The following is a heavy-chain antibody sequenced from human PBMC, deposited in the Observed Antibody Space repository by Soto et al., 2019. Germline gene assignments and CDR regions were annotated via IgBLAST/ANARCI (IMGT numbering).Heavy chain of an antibody. Sequence: ASVKVSCKASGGTFSSYTISWVRQAPGQGLEWMGRIIPILGIANYAQKFQGRVTITADKSTSTAYMELSSLRSEDTAVYYCASGGGSGSYYSDYWGQGTLVTVSS. D-gene: IGHD3-10*01. CDR3: ASGGGSGSYYSDY. V-gene: IGHV1-69*02. CDR2: IIPILGIA. CDR1: GGTFSSYT. J-gene: IGHJ4*02.